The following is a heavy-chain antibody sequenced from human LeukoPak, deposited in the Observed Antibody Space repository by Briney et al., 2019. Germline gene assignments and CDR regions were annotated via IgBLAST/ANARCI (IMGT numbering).Heavy chain of an antibody. V-gene: IGHV4-4*07. D-gene: IGHD3-22*01. Sequence: SETRSLTCTVSGGSISSYYWSWIRQPAGKGLEWIGRIYTSGGTNYNPSLKSRVTMSIDTSKNQFSLKLSSVTAADTAVYYCARDYYDSTGYYYALWGQGTLVTVSS. CDR3: ARDYYDSTGYYYAL. J-gene: IGHJ4*02. CDR1: GGSISSYY. CDR2: IYTSGGT.